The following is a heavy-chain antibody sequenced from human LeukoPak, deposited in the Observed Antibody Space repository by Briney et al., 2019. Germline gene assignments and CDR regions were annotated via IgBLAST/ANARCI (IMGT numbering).Heavy chain of an antibody. J-gene: IGHJ1*01. CDR3: AREDYCGGGSCYSGYFQH. Sequence: PSETLSLTCTVSGGSISSSSYYWGWIRQPPGKGLEWIGYIYYSGITDYNPSLRSRVTISVDTSKNQFSLKLSSVTAADTAVYYCAREDYCGGGSCYSGYFQHWGQGTLVTVSS. CDR1: GGSISSSSYY. V-gene: IGHV4-61*01. D-gene: IGHD2-15*01. CDR2: IYYSGIT.